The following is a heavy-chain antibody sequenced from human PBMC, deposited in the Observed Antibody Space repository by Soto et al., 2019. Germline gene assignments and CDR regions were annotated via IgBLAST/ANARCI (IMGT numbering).Heavy chain of an antibody. CDR2: IWYDGRNK. CDR1: GFTFSSYG. CDR3: ARPIGGDSSGYGEAFDI. D-gene: IGHD3-22*01. V-gene: IGHV3-33*01. Sequence: QVQLVESGGGVVQPGRSLRLSCAASGFTFSSYGMHWVRQAPGKGLEWVAVIWYDGRNKYYADAVKGQFTISRDNSKNTLYLHMNSLRAEDTAVYYCARPIGGDSSGYGEAFDIWGKGTMVTVSS. J-gene: IGHJ3*02.